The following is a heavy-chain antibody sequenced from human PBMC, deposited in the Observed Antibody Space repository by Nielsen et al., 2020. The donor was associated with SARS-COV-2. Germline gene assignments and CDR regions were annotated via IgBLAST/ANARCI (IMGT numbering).Heavy chain of an antibody. Sequence: GESLKISCVASGFDFTNYWMSWVRQAPGKGLEWVANIRQDGSEKYYVDSVKGRFTISRDYAKNSLYLQMNSLRAEDTAVYYCARAPYSSGWTRGYWGQGILVTVSS. CDR3: ARAPYSSGWTRGY. CDR2: IRQDGSEK. J-gene: IGHJ4*02. V-gene: IGHV3-7*05. D-gene: IGHD6-19*01. CDR1: GFDFTNYW.